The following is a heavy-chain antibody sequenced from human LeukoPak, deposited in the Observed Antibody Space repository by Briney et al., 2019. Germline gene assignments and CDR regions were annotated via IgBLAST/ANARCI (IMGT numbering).Heavy chain of an antibody. J-gene: IGHJ4*02. CDR2: ISYDGSNK. D-gene: IGHD2-2*02. CDR3: ARTLYCSSTSCYTFDY. CDR1: GFTFSNYG. Sequence: GRSLRLSCAASGFTFSNYGMHWVRQAPGKGLEWVAVISYDGSNKYYADSVKGRFTISRDNSKNTLYLQMNSLRAEDTAVYYCARTLYCSSTSCYTFDYWGQGTLVTVSS. V-gene: IGHV3-30*19.